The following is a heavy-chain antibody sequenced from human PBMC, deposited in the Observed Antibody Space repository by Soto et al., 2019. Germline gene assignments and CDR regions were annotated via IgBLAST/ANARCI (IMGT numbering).Heavy chain of an antibody. CDR3: AKSPYWTQGPVDY. J-gene: IGHJ4*02. V-gene: IGHV3-30*18. CDR1: GLTFSDYG. D-gene: IGHD1-1*01. Sequence: GGSLRLSCAASGLTFSDYGMHWVRQAPGKGLEWVAVISYDGGDKSYAESVKGRFTISRDNSKNTLYLQMNSLRPEETGLYYCAKSPYWTQGPVDYWGQGTLVTVSS. CDR2: ISYDGGDK.